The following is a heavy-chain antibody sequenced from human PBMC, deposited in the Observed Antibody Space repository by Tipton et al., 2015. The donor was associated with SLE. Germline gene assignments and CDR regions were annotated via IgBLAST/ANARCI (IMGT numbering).Heavy chain of an antibody. CDR1: GFTFSSYG. D-gene: IGHD5-12*01. V-gene: IGHV3-30*02. Sequence: QLVQSGGGVVQPGGSLRLSCAASGFTFSSYGMHWVRQAPGKGLEWVAFIRYDGSNKYYADSVKGRFTISRDNSKNTLYLQMNSLRAEDTAVYYCARDMWIVATPFDPWGQGTLVTVSS. CDR3: ARDMWIVATPFDP. J-gene: IGHJ5*02. CDR2: IRYDGSNK.